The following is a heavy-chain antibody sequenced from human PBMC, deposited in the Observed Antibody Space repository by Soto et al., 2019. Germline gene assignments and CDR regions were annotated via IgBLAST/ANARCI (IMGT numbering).Heavy chain of an antibody. CDR3: ARHRIAAAVAYNWFDP. J-gene: IGHJ5*02. V-gene: IGHV4-39*01. CDR1: GGSISSSSYY. CDR2: IYYSGST. Sequence: QLQLQESGPGLVKPSETLSLTCTVSGGSISSSSYYWGWIRQPPGKGLEWIGSIYYSGSTYYNPSLKSRVTISXATIKXXFSLKLSSVPAADTAVYYCARHRIAAAVAYNWFDPWGQGTLVTVSS. D-gene: IGHD6-13*01.